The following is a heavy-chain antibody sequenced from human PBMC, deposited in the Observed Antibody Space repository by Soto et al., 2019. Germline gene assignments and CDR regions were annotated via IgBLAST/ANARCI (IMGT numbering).Heavy chain of an antibody. D-gene: IGHD2-21*01. V-gene: IGHV4-34*02. Sequence: QVHLQQWGAGLLKPSETLSLTCGVYGGSLRGSYWSWIRQPPGKALEWLGKVTHSGSTTFNPSLKSRVSVSVDTSDNQFSLKLTSVTAADTAVYYCARGHIPVYVSVPDYFDSWGQGTLVTVSS. CDR3: ARGHIPVYVSVPDYFDS. J-gene: IGHJ4*02. CDR1: GGSLRGSY. CDR2: VTHSGST.